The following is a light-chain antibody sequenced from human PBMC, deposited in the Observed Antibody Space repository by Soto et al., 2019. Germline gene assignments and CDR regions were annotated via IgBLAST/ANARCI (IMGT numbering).Light chain of an antibody. V-gene: IGLV1-51*01. Sequence: QSVLTQPPSVSAAPGQKVTISCSGSSSNIGNNYVSWYQQLPGTAPKLLIYDNNKRPSGIPDRFSGSKSGASATLGITGLQTGDEADYYCATWDSSPSAGVFGGGTKVTVL. J-gene: IGLJ2*01. CDR2: DNN. CDR3: ATWDSSPSAGV. CDR1: SSNIGNNY.